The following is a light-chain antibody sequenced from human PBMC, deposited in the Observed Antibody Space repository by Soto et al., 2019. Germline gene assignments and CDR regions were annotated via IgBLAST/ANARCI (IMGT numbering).Light chain of an antibody. CDR3: QQYDNWPV. V-gene: IGKV3-15*01. Sequence: MTQSPSTLSLPPGERATLSCRASQSISSYLAWYQQKPGQAPRLLIYAASTRATGIPARFSGSGSGTEFTLTISSLQSEDFAVYYCQQYDNWPVFGQGTKVDI. CDR2: AAS. CDR1: QSISSY. J-gene: IGKJ1*01.